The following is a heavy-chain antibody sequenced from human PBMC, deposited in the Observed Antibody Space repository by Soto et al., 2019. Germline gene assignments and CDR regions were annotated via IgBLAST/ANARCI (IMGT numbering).Heavy chain of an antibody. Sequence: PGESLKISCKGSGYSFTSYWIGWVRQMPGKGLEWMGIIYPGDSDTRYSPSFQGQVTISADKSISTAYLQWSSLKASDTAMYYCARPGSVGSYDYVWGSYRSAVGVDYWGQGTLVTVSS. CDR2: IYPGDSDT. D-gene: IGHD3-16*02. V-gene: IGHV5-51*01. CDR3: ARPGSVGSYDYVWGSYRSAVGVDY. CDR1: GYSFTSYW. J-gene: IGHJ4*02.